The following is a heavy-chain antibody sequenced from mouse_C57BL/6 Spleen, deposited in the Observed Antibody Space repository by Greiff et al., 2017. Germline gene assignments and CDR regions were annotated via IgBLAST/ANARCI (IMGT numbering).Heavy chain of an antibody. D-gene: IGHD2-2*01. V-gene: IGHV3-6*01. J-gene: IGHJ3*01. CDR2: ISYDGSN. Sequence: EVKLQESGPGLVKPSQSLSLTCSVTGYSTTSGYYWNWIRQFPGNKLEWMGYISYDGSNNYNPSLKNRISITRDTSKNQFFLKLNSVTTEDTATYYCARAYGYDGTWFAYWGQGTLVTVSA. CDR3: ARAYGYDGTWFAY. CDR1: GYSTTSGYY.